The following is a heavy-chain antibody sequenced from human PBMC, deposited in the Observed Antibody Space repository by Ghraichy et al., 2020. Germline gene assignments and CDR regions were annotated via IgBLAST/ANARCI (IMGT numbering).Heavy chain of an antibody. D-gene: IGHD1-7*01. V-gene: IGHV3-23*01. CDR3: AKTTRNWNYVGWFDP. CDR1: GFTFSSYA. CDR2: ISGSGGST. Sequence: GESLNISCAASGFTFSSYAMSWVRQAPGKGLEWVSAISGSGGSTYYADSVKGRFTISRDNSKNTLYLQMNSLRAEDTAVYYCAKTTRNWNYVGWFDPWGQGTLVTVSS. J-gene: IGHJ5*02.